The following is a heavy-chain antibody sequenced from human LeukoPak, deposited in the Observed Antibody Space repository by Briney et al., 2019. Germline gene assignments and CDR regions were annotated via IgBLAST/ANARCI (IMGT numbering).Heavy chain of an antibody. CDR1: GFPFETNA. V-gene: IGHV3-23*01. Sequence: GGSLRLSCATSGFPFETNAMSWVRQAPGKGLEWVATIGNTETFYADSVTGRFTISRDNSKNTVNLQMNRLRVEDTAIYYCAKDWIQFNRVFDCFDSWGQGTLVPVSS. J-gene: IGHJ4*02. CDR3: AKDWIQFNRVFDCFDS. D-gene: IGHD5-18*01. CDR2: IGNTET.